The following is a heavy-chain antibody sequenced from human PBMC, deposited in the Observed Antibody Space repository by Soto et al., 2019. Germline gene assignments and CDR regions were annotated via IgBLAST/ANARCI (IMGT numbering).Heavy chain of an antibody. J-gene: IGHJ4*02. CDR2: IYYSGST. D-gene: IGHD3-10*01. CDR1: GGSISSGGYY. CDR3: ARGRKVLLWFGPDY. Sequence: SETLSLTCTVSGGSISSGGYYWSWIRQLPGKGLEWIGYIYYSGSTDYNPSLKSRVTISVDTSKNQFSLKLSSVTAADTAVYYCARGRKVLLWFGPDYWGQGTLVTVSS. V-gene: IGHV4-31*03.